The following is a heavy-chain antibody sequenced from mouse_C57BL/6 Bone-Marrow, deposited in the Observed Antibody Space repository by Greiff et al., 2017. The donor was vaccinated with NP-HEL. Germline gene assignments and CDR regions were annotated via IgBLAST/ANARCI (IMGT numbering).Heavy chain of an antibody. CDR1: GYSFTGYY. V-gene: IGHV1-42*01. CDR3: ARSSYYGRDYAMDY. J-gene: IGHJ4*01. CDR2: INPSTGGT. D-gene: IGHD1-1*01. Sequence: VQLQQSGPELVKPGASVKISCKASGYSFTGYYMNWVKQSPEKSLEWIGEINPSTGGTTYNQKFKAKATLTVDKSSSTAYMQLKSLTSEDSAVYYCARSSYYGRDYAMDYWGQGTSVTVSS.